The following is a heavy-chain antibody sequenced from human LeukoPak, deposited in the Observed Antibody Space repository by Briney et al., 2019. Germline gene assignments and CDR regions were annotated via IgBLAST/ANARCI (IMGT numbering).Heavy chain of an antibody. Sequence: GGSLRLSCAASGFTVSSNYMSWVRQAPGKGLEWVSVIYSGGSTYYADSVKGRFTISRDNSKNTLYLQMNSLRAEDTAVYYCAKMERQQNYFDYWGQGTLVTVSS. CDR1: GFTVSSNY. CDR3: AKMERQQNYFDY. D-gene: IGHD6-25*01. J-gene: IGHJ4*02. V-gene: IGHV3-66*01. CDR2: IYSGGST.